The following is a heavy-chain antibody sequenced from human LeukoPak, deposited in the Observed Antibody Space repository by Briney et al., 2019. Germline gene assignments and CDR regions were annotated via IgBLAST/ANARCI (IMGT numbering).Heavy chain of an antibody. V-gene: IGHV5-51*01. Sequence: GESLKISCKDSGYTFTNYWIAWVRRMPGKGLEWMGIIYPGDSDTRYSPSFQGQVTISADKSISTAYLQWSSLKASDTAMYYCARQPLLWFGESRTARDYWGQGTLVTVSS. J-gene: IGHJ4*02. D-gene: IGHD3-10*01. CDR2: IYPGDSDT. CDR3: ARQPLLWFGESRTARDY. CDR1: GYTFTNYW.